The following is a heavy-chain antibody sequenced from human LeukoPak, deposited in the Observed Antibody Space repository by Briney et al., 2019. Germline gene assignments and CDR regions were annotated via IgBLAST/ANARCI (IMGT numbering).Heavy chain of an antibody. CDR2: ISAYNGNT. J-gene: IGHJ4*02. CDR1: GYTFTSYG. CDR3: ARGPYSSSWIFYFDY. D-gene: IGHD6-13*01. Sequence: ASVKVSCKASGYTFTSYGISWVRQALGQGLEWMGWISAYNGNTNYAQKLQGRVTMTTDTSTSTAYMELRSLRSDDTAVYYCARGPYSSSWIFYFDYWGQGTLVTVSS. V-gene: IGHV1-18*01.